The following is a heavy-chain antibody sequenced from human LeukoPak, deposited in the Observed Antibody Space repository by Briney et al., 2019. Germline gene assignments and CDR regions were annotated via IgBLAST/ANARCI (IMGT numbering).Heavy chain of an antibody. CDR3: AKDSATYGRFDY. CDR2: ISGSGTTT. CDR1: GFTCSSYG. D-gene: IGHD3-10*01. Sequence: PGGSLRLSCAASGFTCSSYGMSWVRQAPGKGLEWVSAISGSGTTTYSADSVKGRFTISRDNSKNTLYLQINTLRAEDTAIYYCAKDSATYGRFDYWGQGTLVSVSS. V-gene: IGHV3-23*01. J-gene: IGHJ4*02.